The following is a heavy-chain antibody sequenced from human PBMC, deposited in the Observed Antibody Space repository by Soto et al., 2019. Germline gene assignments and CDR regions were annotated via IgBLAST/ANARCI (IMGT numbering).Heavy chain of an antibody. CDR2: IYYSGST. CDR3: ARATKLTYDYVWGSYRKGNYFDY. D-gene: IGHD3-16*02. J-gene: IGHJ4*02. CDR1: GGSISSGDYY. Sequence: QVQLQESGPGLVKPSQTLSLTCTVSGGSISSGDYYWSWIRQPPGKGLEWNGYIYYSGSTYYNPSLKSQVTISVDTSKNQFPLKLGSVTAADTAVYYCARATKLTYDYVWGSYRKGNYFDYWGQGTLVTVSS. V-gene: IGHV4-30-4*01.